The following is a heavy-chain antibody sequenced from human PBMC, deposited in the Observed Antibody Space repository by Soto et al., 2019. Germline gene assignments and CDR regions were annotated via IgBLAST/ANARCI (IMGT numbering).Heavy chain of an antibody. CDR1: GFTVSSSH. Sequence: GGSLRLSCTTSGFTVSSSHMSWVRQAPGKGLEWVSVIYSGGSSYYAVSVQGRFTISRDNSKNTVYLQMNNLRGEDTAMYYCARLGPYGSESYSFRYNWFDPWGQGTLVTVSS. J-gene: IGHJ5*02. CDR2: IYSGGSS. CDR3: ARLGPYGSESYSFRYNWFDP. V-gene: IGHV3-53*01. D-gene: IGHD3-10*01.